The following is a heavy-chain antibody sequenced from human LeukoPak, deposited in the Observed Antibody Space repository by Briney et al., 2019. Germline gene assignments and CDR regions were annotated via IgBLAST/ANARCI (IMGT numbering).Heavy chain of an antibody. J-gene: IGHJ4*02. Sequence: SETLSLTCTVSGGSISSGGYYWSWIRQHPGKGLEWIGYIYYSGSTYYNPSLKSRVTISVDTSKNQFSLKLSSVTAADTAVYYCARETVRGATGTDYWGQGTLVTVSS. CDR1: GGSISSGGYY. CDR3: ARETVRGATGTDY. D-gene: IGHD3-10*01. V-gene: IGHV4-31*03. CDR2: IYYSGST.